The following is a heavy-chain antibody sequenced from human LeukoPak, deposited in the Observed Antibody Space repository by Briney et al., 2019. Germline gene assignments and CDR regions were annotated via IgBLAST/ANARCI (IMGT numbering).Heavy chain of an antibody. D-gene: IGHD4-17*01. CDR1: GGSISSYY. J-gene: IGHJ5*02. V-gene: IGHV4-59*12. CDR3: ARGQVTTVTTLSWFDP. Sequence: PSETLSLTCTVSGGSISSYYWSWIRQPPGKGLEWIGYIYHSGSTYYNPPLKSRVTISVDTSKNQFSLKLSSVTAADTAVYYCARGQVTTVTTLSWFDPWGQGTLVTVSS. CDR2: IYHSGST.